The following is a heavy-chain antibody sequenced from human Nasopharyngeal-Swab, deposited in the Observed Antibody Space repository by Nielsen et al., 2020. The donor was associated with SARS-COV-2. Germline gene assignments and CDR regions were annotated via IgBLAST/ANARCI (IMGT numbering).Heavy chain of an antibody. V-gene: IGHV4-34*01. CDR3: ARARGDSSGFSY. Sequence: RQAPGKGLEWIGQINHSGSTNYNPSLKSRVTISVDTSKNHFSLELISVTAADTAVYYCARARGDSSGFSYWGQGTLVPSPQ. D-gene: IGHD3-22*01. CDR2: INHSGST. J-gene: IGHJ4*01.